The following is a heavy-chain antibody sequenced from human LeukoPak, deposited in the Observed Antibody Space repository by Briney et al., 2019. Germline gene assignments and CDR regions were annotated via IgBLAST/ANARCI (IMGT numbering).Heavy chain of an antibody. CDR3: ARDNVTVTTPDY. D-gene: IGHD4-17*01. V-gene: IGHV1-69*04. CDR2: IIPILGIA. Sequence: SSVKVSCKASGGTFSSYAISWVRQAPGQGLEWMGRIIPILGIANYAQKFQGKVTITADKYTSTAYMELSSLRSEDTAVYYCARDNVTVTTPDYWGQGTLVTVSS. J-gene: IGHJ4*02. CDR1: GGTFSSYA.